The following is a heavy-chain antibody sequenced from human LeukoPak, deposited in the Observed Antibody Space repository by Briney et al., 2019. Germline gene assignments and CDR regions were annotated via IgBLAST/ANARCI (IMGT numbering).Heavy chain of an antibody. CDR1: GGSISSSSYY. Sequence: SETLSLTCSVFGGSISSSSYYWGRISQPPGKGLEWIGSIYYSGSSYYNPSLKSRVTISVDTSKNQFSLKLTSVTAADTAVYYCARRDCTSTTCYAGSYYFDYWGQGTLVTVSS. V-gene: IGHV4-39*01. J-gene: IGHJ4*02. CDR3: ARRDCTSTTCYAGSYYFDY. CDR2: IYYSGSS. D-gene: IGHD2-2*01.